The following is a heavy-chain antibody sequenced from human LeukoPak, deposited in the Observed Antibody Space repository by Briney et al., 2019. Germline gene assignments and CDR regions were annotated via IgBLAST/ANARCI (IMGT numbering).Heavy chain of an antibody. CDR2: ISSSSSSYK. CDR3: ARDSSTGSCFATCPDY. J-gene: IGHJ4*02. CDR1: GFTFSQYT. V-gene: IGHV3-21*01. D-gene: IGHD2-15*01. Sequence: GGSLRLSCAASGFTFSQYTMTWVRQAPGKGLEWVSSISSSSSSYKYHADSVKGRFTISRDNIKKSLYLQMNSLRAEDTAMYYCARDSSTGSCFATCPDYWGQGTLVTVSS.